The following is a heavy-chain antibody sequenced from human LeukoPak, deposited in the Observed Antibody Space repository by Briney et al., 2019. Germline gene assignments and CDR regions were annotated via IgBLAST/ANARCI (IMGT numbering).Heavy chain of an antibody. V-gene: IGHV3-21*04. J-gene: IGHJ4*02. Sequence: GGSLRLSCAASGFTFSSYSMNWVRQAPGKGLEWVSSISSSSSYIYYADSVKGRFTISRDNSKNTLYLQMNSLRAEDTAVYYCAKTYSSGWYDFDYWGQGTLVTVSS. CDR2: ISSSSSYI. CDR3: AKTYSSGWYDFDY. CDR1: GFTFSSYS. D-gene: IGHD6-19*01.